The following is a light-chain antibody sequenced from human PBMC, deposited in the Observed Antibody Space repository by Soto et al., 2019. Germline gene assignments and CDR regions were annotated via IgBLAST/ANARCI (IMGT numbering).Light chain of an antibody. V-gene: IGLV2-14*01. Sequence: QSALTQPASVSGSPGQSITISCTGTSSDVGRFNVVSWFQQHPGKAPQLLIYEVTKRPSGVSNRFSGSKSGNTAPLTISGLQTEDEADYYCSSYTTRSTYVFGTGTKLTVL. CDR1: SSDVGRFNV. J-gene: IGLJ1*01. CDR3: SSYTTRSTYV. CDR2: EVT.